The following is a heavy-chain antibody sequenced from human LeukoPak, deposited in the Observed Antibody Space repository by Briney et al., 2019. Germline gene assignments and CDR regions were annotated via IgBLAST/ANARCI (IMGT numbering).Heavy chain of an antibody. D-gene: IGHD3-22*01. V-gene: IGHV4-34*01. CDR2: INHSGST. J-gene: IGHJ4*02. CDR3: ARDCRSARPYYYDSSGYFDY. Sequence: SETLSLTCAAYGGSFSGYYWSWIRQPPGKGLEWIGEINHSGSTNYNPSLKSRVTISVDTSKNQFSLKLSSVTAADTAVYYCARDCRSARPYYYDSSGYFDYWGQGTLVTVSS. CDR1: GGSFSGYY.